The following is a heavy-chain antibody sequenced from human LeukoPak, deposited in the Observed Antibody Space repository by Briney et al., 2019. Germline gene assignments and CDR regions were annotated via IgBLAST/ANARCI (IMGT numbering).Heavy chain of an antibody. D-gene: IGHD6-13*01. CDR1: GFTFSSYA. CDR3: VKEGPPVQQRGIVDQ. Sequence: GGSLRLSCSASGFTFSSYAMPWVRQAPGKGLEYVSAISSNGGSTYYADSVKGRFTLSRDTSKNTLYLQMSSLRAEDTAVYYCVKEGPPVQQRGIVDQGGQGTLVTVS. V-gene: IGHV3-64D*06. CDR2: ISSNGGST. J-gene: IGHJ4*01.